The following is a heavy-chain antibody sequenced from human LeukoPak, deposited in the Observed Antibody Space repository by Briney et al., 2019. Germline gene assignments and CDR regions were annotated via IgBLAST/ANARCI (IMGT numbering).Heavy chain of an antibody. Sequence: SVKVSCKASGGTFISYAISWVRQAPGQGLEWMGGIIPIFGTANYAQKFQGRVTITADKSTSTAYIELSSLRSEDTAVYYCATSITMVRGVIRWDYYYYYMDVWGKGTTVTVSS. D-gene: IGHD3-10*01. CDR1: GGTFISYA. CDR2: IIPIFGTA. J-gene: IGHJ6*03. V-gene: IGHV1-69*06. CDR3: ATSITMVRGVIRWDYYYYYMDV.